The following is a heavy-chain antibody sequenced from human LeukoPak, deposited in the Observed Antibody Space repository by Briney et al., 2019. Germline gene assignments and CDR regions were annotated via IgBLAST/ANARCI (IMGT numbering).Heavy chain of an antibody. CDR3: ARRYYYGSGSYYPNDY. D-gene: IGHD3-10*01. J-gene: IGHJ4*02. CDR1: GYTFTSYD. V-gene: IGHV1-8*01. Sequence: ASVKVSCKASGYTFTSYDINWVRQATGQGLEWMGWMNPNSGNTGYAQKCQGRVTMTRNTSISTAYMELSSLRSEDTAVYYCARRYYYGSGSYYPNDYWGQGTLVTVSS. CDR2: MNPNSGNT.